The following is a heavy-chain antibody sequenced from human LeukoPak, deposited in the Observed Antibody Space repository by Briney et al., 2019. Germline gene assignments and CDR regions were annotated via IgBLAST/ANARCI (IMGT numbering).Heavy chain of an antibody. Sequence: ASVKVSCKASGYTFTDYYMHWVRQAPGQGLEWMGWINPNSGGTKYAQRFQGRVTMTRDTSITTAYMELSGLRSDDTAVYYCARDLGSQLELNDYWGQGTLVTVSS. CDR3: ARDLGSQLELNDY. V-gene: IGHV1-2*02. J-gene: IGHJ4*02. CDR1: GYTFTDYY. D-gene: IGHD1-7*01. CDR2: INPNSGGT.